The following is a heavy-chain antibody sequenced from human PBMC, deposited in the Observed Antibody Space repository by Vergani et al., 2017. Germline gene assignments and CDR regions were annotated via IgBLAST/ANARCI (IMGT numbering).Heavy chain of an antibody. CDR3: ARDSSFLNGPYGMDV. D-gene: IGHD6-19*01. V-gene: IGHV1-2*04. J-gene: IGHJ6*02. CDR2: INPNSGGT. CDR1: GYTFTGYY. Sequence: QVQLVQSGAEVKKPGASVKVSCKASGYTFTGYYMHWVRQAPGQGLEWMGWINPNSGGTNYAQKFQGWVTMTRDTSIRTAYMELSRLRSDDTAVYYCARDSSFLNGPYGMDVWGQGTTVTVSS.